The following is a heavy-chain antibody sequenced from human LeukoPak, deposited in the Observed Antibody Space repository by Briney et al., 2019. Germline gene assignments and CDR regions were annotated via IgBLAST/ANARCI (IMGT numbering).Heavy chain of an antibody. D-gene: IGHD3-22*01. CDR1: GGSISSYY. Sequence: SETLSLTCTVSGGSISSYYWSWIRQPAGKGLEWIGRIYTSGSTNYNPSLKSRVTMSVDTSKNQFSLKLSSVTAADTAVYYCARDWRYYYVSSGYSPLNYYYYMDVWGKGTTVTVSS. CDR3: ARDWRYYYVSSGYSPLNYYYYMDV. J-gene: IGHJ6*03. CDR2: IYTSGST. V-gene: IGHV4-4*07.